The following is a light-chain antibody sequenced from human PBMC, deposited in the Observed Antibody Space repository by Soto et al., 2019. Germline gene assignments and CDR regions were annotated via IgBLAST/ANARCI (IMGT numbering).Light chain of an antibody. Sequence: EIVLTQSPATLSLSPGERATLSCRSSQSVSSYLAWYQQKPGKPPRLLIYDASSRAPGMPARFSGSGSVTDFTITIDSLEPEDFEVYYCQQRSNWPPFGQGTRLEIK. CDR3: QQRSNWPP. J-gene: IGKJ5*01. CDR1: QSVSSY. V-gene: IGKV3-11*01. CDR2: DAS.